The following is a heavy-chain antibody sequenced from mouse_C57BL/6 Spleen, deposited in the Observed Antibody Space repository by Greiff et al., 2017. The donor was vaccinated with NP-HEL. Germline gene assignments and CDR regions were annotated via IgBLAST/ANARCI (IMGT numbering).Heavy chain of an antibody. CDR3: ARYTYDYEAFAY. D-gene: IGHD2-4*01. V-gene: IGHV7-3*01. CDR2: IRNKANGYTT. Sequence: EVKLMESGGGLVQPGGSLSLSCAASGFTFTDYYMSWVRQPPGKALEWLGFIRNKANGYTTEYSASVKGRFTISRDNSQSILYLQMHALRAEDSATYYCARYTYDYEAFAYWGQGTLVTVSA. CDR1: GFTFTDYY. J-gene: IGHJ3*01.